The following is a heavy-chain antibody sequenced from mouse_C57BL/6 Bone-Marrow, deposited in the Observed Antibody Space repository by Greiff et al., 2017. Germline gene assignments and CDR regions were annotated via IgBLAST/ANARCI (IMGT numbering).Heavy chain of an antibody. V-gene: IGHV1-39*01. D-gene: IGHD1-1*01. Sequence: VQLQQSGPELVKPGASVKISCKASGYSFTDYNMNWVKQSNGTSLEWLGVINPNYGSTSYNQQFKGKATLTVDQYSSTAYMQLNSLTSADAAVYYCARIPLNYYGSGVNYAMDYWGQGTSVTVSS. CDR1: GYSFTDYN. CDR3: ARIPLNYYGSGVNYAMDY. J-gene: IGHJ4*01. CDR2: INPNYGST.